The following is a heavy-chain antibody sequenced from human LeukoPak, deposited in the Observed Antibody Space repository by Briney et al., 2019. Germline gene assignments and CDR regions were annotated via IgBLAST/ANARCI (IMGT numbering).Heavy chain of an antibody. CDR2: IYTSGST. V-gene: IGHV4-4*07. D-gene: IGHD6-13*01. Sequence: PSETLSLTCTVSGGSISSYYWSWIRQPAGKGLEWIGRIYTSGSTNYNPSLKSRVTMSVDASKNQFSPKLSSVTAADTAVYYCARGAQQLVFGWFDPWGQGTLVTVSS. CDR1: GGSISSYY. J-gene: IGHJ5*02. CDR3: ARGAQQLVFGWFDP.